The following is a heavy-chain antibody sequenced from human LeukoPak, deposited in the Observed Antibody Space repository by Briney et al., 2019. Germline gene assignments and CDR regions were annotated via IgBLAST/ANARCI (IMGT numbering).Heavy chain of an antibody. V-gene: IGHV3-23*01. CDR2: ISGTGGST. J-gene: IGHJ4*02. CDR3: AKSSMIVVVMYYFDY. D-gene: IGHD3-22*01. CDR1: GFTFSICG. Sequence: GGSLRLSCSASGFTFSICGMSWVRQAPGEGLEWVSAISGTGGSTYYADSVKGRFTISRDNSKNTLYLQMNSLRAEDTAVYYCAKSSMIVVVMYYFDYWGQGTLVTVSS.